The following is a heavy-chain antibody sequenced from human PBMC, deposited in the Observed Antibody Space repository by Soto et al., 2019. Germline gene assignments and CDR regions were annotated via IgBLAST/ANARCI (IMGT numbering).Heavy chain of an antibody. CDR1: GGSFSGYY. CDR2: INHSGST. CDR3: ARVNGGYSYGYGVWYGY. V-gene: IGHV4-34*01. Sequence: PSETLSLTCAVYGGSFSGYYWSWIRQPPGKGLEWIGEINHSGSTNYNPSLKSRITISVDTSKNQFSLKLSSVTAADTAVYYCARVNGGYSYGYGVWYGYWGQGTLVTVSS. J-gene: IGHJ4*02. D-gene: IGHD5-18*01.